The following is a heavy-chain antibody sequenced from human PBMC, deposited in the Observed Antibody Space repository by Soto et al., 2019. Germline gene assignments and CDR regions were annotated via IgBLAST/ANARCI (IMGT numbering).Heavy chain of an antibody. CDR1: GYTFTGYY. D-gene: IGHD6-6*01. Sequence: GASVKVSCKASGYTFTGYYMHWVRQAPGQGLEWMGWINPNSGGTNYAQKFQGWVTMTRDTSISTAYMELSRLRSDDTAVYYWARGSVEAARTWYYYYGMDVRGQGTTVTVSS. CDR3: ARGSVEAARTWYYYYGMDV. CDR2: INPNSGGT. V-gene: IGHV1-2*04. J-gene: IGHJ6*02.